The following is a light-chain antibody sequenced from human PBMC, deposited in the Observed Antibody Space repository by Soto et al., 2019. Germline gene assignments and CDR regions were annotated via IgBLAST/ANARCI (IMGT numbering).Light chain of an antibody. Sequence: EFVLLQYPGTLSLSPGERATLSCRASQTVRNNYLAWYQQKPGQAPRLLIYDASSRATGIPDRFSGGGSGTDFTLTISRLEPEDFAVYYCQQFSSYPLTFGGGTKVDIK. CDR3: QQFSSYPLT. CDR1: QTVRNNY. V-gene: IGKV3-20*01. J-gene: IGKJ4*01. CDR2: DAS.